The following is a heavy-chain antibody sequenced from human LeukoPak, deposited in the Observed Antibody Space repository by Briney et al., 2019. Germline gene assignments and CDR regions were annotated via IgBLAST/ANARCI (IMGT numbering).Heavy chain of an antibody. Sequence: EASVKVSCKASGGTFSIYAISWVRQAPGQGLEWMGGIIPIFGTANYAQKFQGRVTITADESTSTAYMELSSLRSEDTAVYYCARSNFDYYGSGSPHPYYFDYWGQGTLVTVFS. J-gene: IGHJ4*02. V-gene: IGHV1-69*13. D-gene: IGHD3-10*01. CDR3: ARSNFDYYGSGSPHPYYFDY. CDR2: IIPIFGTA. CDR1: GGTFSIYA.